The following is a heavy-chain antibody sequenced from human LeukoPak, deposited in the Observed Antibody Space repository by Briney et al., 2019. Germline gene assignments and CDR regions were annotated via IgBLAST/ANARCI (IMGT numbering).Heavy chain of an antibody. Sequence: PGGSLRLSCAASGFTFSSYSMNWVRQAPGKGLEWVSSISSSSSYIYYADSVKGRFTISRDNAKNSLYLQMNSLRAEDTAVYYCARGGLTGRKGLLLALDYWGQGTLVTVSS. CDR3: ARGGLTGRKGLLLALDY. CDR2: ISSSSSYI. CDR1: GFTFSSYS. V-gene: IGHV3-21*01. D-gene: IGHD3-22*01. J-gene: IGHJ4*02.